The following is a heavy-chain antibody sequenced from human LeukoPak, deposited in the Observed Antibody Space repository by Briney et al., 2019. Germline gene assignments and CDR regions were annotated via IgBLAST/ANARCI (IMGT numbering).Heavy chain of an antibody. CDR1: GFTFDDYA. CDR3: AKAHSSGWPYDAFDI. Sequence: PGGSLRLSCAASGFTFDDYAMHWGRQAPGKGLEWVSGISWNSGSIGYADSVKGRFTISRDNAKNSLYLQMNSLRAEDTALYYCAKAHSSGWPYDAFDIWGQGTMVTVSS. D-gene: IGHD6-19*01. J-gene: IGHJ3*02. CDR2: ISWNSGSI. V-gene: IGHV3-9*01.